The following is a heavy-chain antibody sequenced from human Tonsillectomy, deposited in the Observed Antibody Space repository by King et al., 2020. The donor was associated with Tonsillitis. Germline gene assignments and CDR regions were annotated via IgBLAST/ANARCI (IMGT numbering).Heavy chain of an antibody. Sequence: VQLQQWGAGLLKPSETLSLTCAVYGGSFTGYYWSWIRQPPGKGLEWIGEVKNSGITNFNPALKSRVSISGDTSKNQLSLKLSSVTAADTAMYYCARRLEDGGTNFYMDVWGKGTTVTVSS. CDR2: VKNSGIT. CDR1: GGSFTGYY. CDR3: ARRLEDGGTNFYMDV. J-gene: IGHJ6*03. D-gene: IGHD4-23*01. V-gene: IGHV4-34*01.